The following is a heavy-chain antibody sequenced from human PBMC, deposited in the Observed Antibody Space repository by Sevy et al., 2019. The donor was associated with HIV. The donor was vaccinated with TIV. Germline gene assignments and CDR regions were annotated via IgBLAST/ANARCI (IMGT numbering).Heavy chain of an antibody. CDR1: GFSFDSYG. Sequence: GGSLRLSCAVSGFSFDSYGMTWVRQAPGKGLEWVSGISGSGSRTYYADSVKGRFIISRDNSKNTLDLQMNSLRSEDRDIYYCAKGGGGHYDPDEIGYYFYYYNMDVWGKGTTVTVSS. CDR3: AKGGGGHYDPDEIGYYFYYYNMDV. V-gene: IGHV3-23*01. CDR2: ISGSGSRT. J-gene: IGHJ6*03. D-gene: IGHD3-22*01.